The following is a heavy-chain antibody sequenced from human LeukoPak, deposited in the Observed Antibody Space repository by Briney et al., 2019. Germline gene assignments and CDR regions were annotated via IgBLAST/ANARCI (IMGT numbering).Heavy chain of an antibody. V-gene: IGHV5-51*01. Sequence: GESLKSSCKGSGYSFTSYWIGWVRQLPGKGLEWLGIIYPGDSDTRYSPSFQGQVTISADKSISTAYLQWSSLKASDTAMYYCARRKDSYGYPTFDYWGQGTLVTVSS. CDR3: ARRKDSYGYPTFDY. J-gene: IGHJ4*02. CDR1: GYSFTSYW. CDR2: IYPGDSDT. D-gene: IGHD5-18*01.